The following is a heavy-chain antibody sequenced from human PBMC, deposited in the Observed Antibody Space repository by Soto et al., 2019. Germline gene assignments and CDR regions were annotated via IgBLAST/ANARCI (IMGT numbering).Heavy chain of an antibody. J-gene: IGHJ4*02. CDR2: MNHGGST. Sequence: SDTLSLTCSVYVWSFSGYYWSWIRQSPGKGLEWIGEMNHGGSTNYNPSLKSRVTISVDTSKNQFSLKLSSVTAADTAVYYCAKEKGYCINGVCYGVYFDYWGQGTLVTVSS. CDR1: VWSFSGYY. CDR3: AKEKGYCINGVCYGVYFDY. V-gene: IGHV4-34*01. D-gene: IGHD2-8*01.